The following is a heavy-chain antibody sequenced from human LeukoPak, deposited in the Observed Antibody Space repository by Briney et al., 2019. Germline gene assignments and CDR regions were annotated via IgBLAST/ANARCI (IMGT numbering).Heavy chain of an antibody. CDR2: IYSGATT. J-gene: IGHJ2*01. V-gene: IGHV3-53*01. CDR3: ARVGDHFHWNLDL. CDR1: GFTVSTKY. D-gene: IGHD3-3*02. Sequence: GGSLRLSCAASGFTVSTKYMNWVRQAPGKGLEWVSIIYSGATTYYADSVKGRFTISRDTSKNTASLQMNSLRAEDTAVYFCARVGDHFHWNLDLWGGGTLVTVSS.